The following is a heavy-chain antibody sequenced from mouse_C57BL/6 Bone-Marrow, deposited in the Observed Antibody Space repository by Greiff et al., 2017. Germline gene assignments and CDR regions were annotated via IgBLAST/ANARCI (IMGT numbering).Heavy chain of an antibody. CDR3: TSYDYDVSWFAY. D-gene: IGHD2-4*01. J-gene: IGHJ3*01. CDR2: IDPETGGT. CDR1: GYTFTDYE. V-gene: IGHV1-15*01. Sequence: QVQLQQSGAELVRPGASVTLSCKASGYTFTDYEMHWVKQTPVHGLEWIGAIDPETGGTAYNQKFKGKAILTADKSSSTAYMELRSLTSEDSAVXYSTSYDYDVSWFAYWGQGTLVTVSA.